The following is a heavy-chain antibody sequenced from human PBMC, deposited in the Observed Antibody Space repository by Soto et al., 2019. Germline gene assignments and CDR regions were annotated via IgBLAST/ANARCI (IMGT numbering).Heavy chain of an antibody. D-gene: IGHD5-18*01. J-gene: IGHJ4*02. V-gene: IGHV4-59*08. CDR2: IYYSGST. Sequence: QVQLQESGPGLVKPSETLSLTCTVSGGSISSYYWSWIRQPPGKGLEWIGYIYYSGSTNYNPSLXSXVXIXXDTSKHQFSLKLSSVTAADTAVYYCARRYGACFDYWGQGTLVTVSS. CDR1: GGSISSYY. CDR3: ARRYGACFDY.